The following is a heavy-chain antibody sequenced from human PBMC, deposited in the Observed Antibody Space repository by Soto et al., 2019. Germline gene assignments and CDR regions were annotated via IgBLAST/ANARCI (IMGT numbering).Heavy chain of an antibody. Sequence: QVQLVQSGAEVKKPGSSVKVSCKASGGTFSSYAVTWVRQAPGQGLEWMGGIIPIFGTANYAQKFRGRVTITADESTSTAYMGLSSLRSEDTAVYYCARGGVAAAGAFDYWGQGTLVTVSS. V-gene: IGHV1-69*01. J-gene: IGHJ4*02. CDR1: GGTFSSYA. D-gene: IGHD6-13*01. CDR3: ARGGVAAAGAFDY. CDR2: IIPIFGTA.